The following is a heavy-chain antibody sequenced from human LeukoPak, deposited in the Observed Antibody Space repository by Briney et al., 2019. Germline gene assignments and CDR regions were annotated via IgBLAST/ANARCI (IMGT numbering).Heavy chain of an antibody. CDR1: GFIFNTYD. J-gene: IGHJ4*02. Sequence: GGSLRLSCAASGFIFNTYDMYWVRQAPGKGLEWVTFIRHDGNSKHYADSVKGRFTISRDISKNTVYLQMNSLGHEDTAMYYCAKGRGYYLDYWGQGTLVTVSS. CDR2: IRHDGNSK. CDR3: AKGRGYYLDY. V-gene: IGHV3-30*02. D-gene: IGHD3-22*01.